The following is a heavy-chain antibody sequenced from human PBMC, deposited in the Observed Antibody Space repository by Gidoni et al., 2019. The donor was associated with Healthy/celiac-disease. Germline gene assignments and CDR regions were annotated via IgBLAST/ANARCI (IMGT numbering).Heavy chain of an antibody. J-gene: IGHJ4*02. D-gene: IGHD3-3*01. CDR3: ATLVNFWSGPAGMDFDY. V-gene: IGHV4-39*01. Sequence: QLQLQESGPGLVKPSETLSLPCTVAGGSISSSSYYWGWIRQPPGKGLEWIGSIYYSGSTYYNPSLKSRVTISVDTSKNQFSLKLSSVTAADTAVYYCATLVNFWSGPAGMDFDYWGQGTLVTVSS. CDR2: IYYSGST. CDR1: GGSISSSSYY.